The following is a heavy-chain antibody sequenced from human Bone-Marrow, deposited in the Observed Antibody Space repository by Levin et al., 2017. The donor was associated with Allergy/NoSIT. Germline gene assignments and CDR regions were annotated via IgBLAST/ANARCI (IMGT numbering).Heavy chain of an antibody. CDR1: GGSFSGYY. J-gene: IGHJ5*02. V-gene: IGHV4-34*01. D-gene: IGHD5-24*01. Sequence: SETLSLTCAVYGGSFSGYYWSWIRQPPGKGLEWIGEINHSGSTNYNPSLKSRVTISVDTSKNQFSLKLSSVTAADTAVYYCARAFQMATIRYNWFDPWGQGTLVTVSS. CDR2: INHSGST. CDR3: ARAFQMATIRYNWFDP.